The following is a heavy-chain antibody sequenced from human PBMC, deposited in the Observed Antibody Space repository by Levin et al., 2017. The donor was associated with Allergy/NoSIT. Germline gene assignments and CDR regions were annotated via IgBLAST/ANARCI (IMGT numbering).Heavy chain of an antibody. J-gene: IGHJ4*02. CDR1: GGSFSGYY. D-gene: IGHD2-15*01. V-gene: IGHV4-34*01. Sequence: TSETLSLTCAVYGGSFSGYYWSWIRQPPGKGLEWIGEINHSGSTNYNPSLKSRVTISVDTSKNQFSLKLSSVTAADTAVYYCARGSNVVVVAATSARSDFDYWGQGTLVTVSS. CDR2: INHSGST. CDR3: ARGSNVVVVAATSARSDFDY.